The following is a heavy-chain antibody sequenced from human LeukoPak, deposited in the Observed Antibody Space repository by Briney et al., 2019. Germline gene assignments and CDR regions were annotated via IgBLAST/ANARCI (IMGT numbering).Heavy chain of an antibody. Sequence: SETLSFTCDVSGGSISSGGYSWSWIRQPPGKGLEWIGYIYYSGTTYYNPSLKSRITISVDTSKNQFSLKLSSVTAADTAVYYCARGPLSGYYDWYYFDYWGQGTLVTVSS. J-gene: IGHJ4*02. D-gene: IGHD3-3*01. V-gene: IGHV4-30-4*07. CDR3: ARGPLSGYYDWYYFDY. CDR1: GGSISSGGYS. CDR2: IYYSGTT.